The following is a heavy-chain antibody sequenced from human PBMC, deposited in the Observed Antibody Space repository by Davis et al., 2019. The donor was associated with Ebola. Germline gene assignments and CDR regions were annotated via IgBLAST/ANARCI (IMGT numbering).Heavy chain of an antibody. CDR2: INHSGIT. CDR1: GGSSSGYY. Sequence: MPSETLSLTCAVYGGSSSGYYWSWIRQPPGKGLEWIGEINHSGITNYNPSLKSRVTISVDTSKNQFSLKLSSVTAADTAVYYCASYLEWGQGTLVTVSS. D-gene: IGHD5-24*01. CDR3: ASYLE. V-gene: IGHV4-34*01. J-gene: IGHJ4*02.